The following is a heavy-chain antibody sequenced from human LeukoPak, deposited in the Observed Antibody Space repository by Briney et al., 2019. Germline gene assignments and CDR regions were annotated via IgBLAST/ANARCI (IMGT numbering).Heavy chain of an antibody. CDR3: AYPGGSSWYRH. V-gene: IGHV3-9*01. CDR1: GFIFNNYA. CDR2: ISWNSGTI. D-gene: IGHD6-13*01. Sequence: PGGSLRLSCAGSGFIFNNYAMHWVRQPPGKGLEWVSGISWNSGTIDYADSVRGRFTISRDNAKNSLYLQMNSLRAEDTAVYYCAYPGGSSWYRHWGQGTLVTVSS. J-gene: IGHJ4*02.